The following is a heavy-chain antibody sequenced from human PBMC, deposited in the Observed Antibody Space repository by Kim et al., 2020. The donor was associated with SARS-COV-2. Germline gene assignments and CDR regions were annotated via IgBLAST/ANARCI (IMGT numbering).Heavy chain of an antibody. D-gene: IGHD5-18*01. CDR2: ISGGALYK. CDR3: AKRGIMDGYNYFYYYAMDV. V-gene: IGHV3-23*01. J-gene: IGHJ6*01. Sequence: GGSLRLSCSASGFTFNTYAMSWVRQAPGKGLEWVSVISGGALYKFYSDSVRGRFTISRDNSQNTVYLQMSSLRDEDTALYYCAKRGIMDGYNYFYYYAMDVWGEATTVTVSP. CDR1: GFTFNTYA.